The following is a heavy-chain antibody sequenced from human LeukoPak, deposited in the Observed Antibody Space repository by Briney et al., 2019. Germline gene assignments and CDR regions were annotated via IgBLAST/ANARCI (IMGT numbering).Heavy chain of an antibody. CDR2: IYSGGTT. D-gene: IGHD3-16*01. CDR1: GFTVSSNY. V-gene: IGHV3-53*01. Sequence: PGGSLRLSCAASGFTVSSNYMSWVRQAPGKGLEWVSLIYSGGTTYYADSVEGRFTISRDNSKNTLYLQMNSLRAEDTAVYYCARADYDYVWGNYHYYFDYWGQGTLVTVSS. CDR3: ARADYDYVWGNYHYYFDY. J-gene: IGHJ4*02.